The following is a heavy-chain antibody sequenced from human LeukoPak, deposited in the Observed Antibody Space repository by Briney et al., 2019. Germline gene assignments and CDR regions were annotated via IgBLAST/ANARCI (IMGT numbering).Heavy chain of an antibody. CDR2: FGHDGREM. Sequence: GGSLRLSCTVSGFTFTSRGMHWVRQAPGKGLEWVAYFGHDGREMYYADSVKGRFTISRDSSKTTVHLHMNSLKDEDTALYYCARDLIGGWSCDHWGQGTLVTVSS. J-gene: IGHJ4*02. CDR1: GFTFTSRG. CDR3: ARDLIGGWSCDH. D-gene: IGHD3-16*01. V-gene: IGHV3-30*02.